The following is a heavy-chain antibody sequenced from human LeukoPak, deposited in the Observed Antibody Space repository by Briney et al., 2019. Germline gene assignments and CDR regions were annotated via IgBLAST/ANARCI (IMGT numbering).Heavy chain of an antibody. Sequence: GASVKVSCKASGYTFTGYYMHWVRQAPGQGLEWMGWINPNSGGTNYAQKFQGRVTMTRDTSISTAYMELSRLRSDDTAVYYCARLYCSSTSCYGYMDVWAKGPRSPSP. CDR2: INPNSGGT. CDR1: GYTFTGYY. D-gene: IGHD2-2*01. CDR3: ARLYCSSTSCYGYMDV. J-gene: IGHJ6*03. V-gene: IGHV1-2*02.